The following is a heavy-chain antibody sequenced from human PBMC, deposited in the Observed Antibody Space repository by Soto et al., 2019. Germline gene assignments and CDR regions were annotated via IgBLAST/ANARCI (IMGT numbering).Heavy chain of an antibody. J-gene: IGHJ4*02. Sequence: PGGSLRLSCAASGFTFSSYAMHWVRQAPGKGLEWVAVIWYDGSNKFYGDSLKGRFTISRDNSKNTFYLQMNSLRADDTALYYCARDASGWYLSLPDYWGQGTLVTVSS. CDR3: ARDASGWYLSLPDY. CDR2: IWYDGSNK. CDR1: GFTFSSYA. V-gene: IGHV3-33*01. D-gene: IGHD6-19*01.